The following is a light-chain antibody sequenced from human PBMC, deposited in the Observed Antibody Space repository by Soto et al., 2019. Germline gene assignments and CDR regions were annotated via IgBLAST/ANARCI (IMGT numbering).Light chain of an antibody. V-gene: IGKV3-20*01. J-gene: IGKJ2*01. CDR3: HHYDSSPPYT. CDR2: SGY. CDR1: QSVSSS. Sequence: FVVTQSPDTLSLSPGETATLSCRASQSVSSSVAWYQHKPGQSPRLVVYSGYKRSPGVPARFSGSGSGTDFTLTISSLESDDFAVYYCHHYDSSPPYTFGQGTKLEIK.